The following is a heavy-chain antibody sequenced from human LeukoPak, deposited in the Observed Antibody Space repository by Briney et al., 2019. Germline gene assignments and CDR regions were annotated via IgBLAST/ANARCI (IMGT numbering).Heavy chain of an antibody. Sequence: GGSLRLSCSASGFTFSSFAMHWVRQAPGKGLEYVAAISRNGGSTYYADSVKGRFTISRDNSKNTLYLQMSSLRAENTAVYLCVKDLRSDFMGVLSRYLSYWGQGTLVTVSS. V-gene: IGHV3-64D*09. J-gene: IGHJ4*02. CDR1: GFTFSSFA. CDR2: ISRNGGST. CDR3: VKDLRSDFMGVLSRYLSY. D-gene: IGHD2/OR15-2a*01.